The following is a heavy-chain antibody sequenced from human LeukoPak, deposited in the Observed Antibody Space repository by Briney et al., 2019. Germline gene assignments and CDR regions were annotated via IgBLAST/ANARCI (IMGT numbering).Heavy chain of an antibody. CDR3: AKDIAARYFDY. D-gene: IGHD6-6*01. V-gene: IGHV3-30*02. CDR1: GFTFSSYG. Sequence: GGSLRLSCAASGFTFSSYGMHWVRRAPGKGLEWVAFIRYDGSKKYYADSVKGRFTISRDNSKNTLYLQMNSLRAEDTAVYYCAKDIAARYFDYWGQGTLVTVSS. J-gene: IGHJ4*02. CDR2: IRYDGSKK.